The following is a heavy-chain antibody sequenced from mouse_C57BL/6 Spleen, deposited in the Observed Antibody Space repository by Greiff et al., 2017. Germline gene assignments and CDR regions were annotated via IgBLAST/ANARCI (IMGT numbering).Heavy chain of an antibody. Sequence: VQLQQPGTELVKPGASVKLSCKASGYTFTSYWMHWVKQRPGQGLEWIGNINPSNGGTNYNEKFKSKATLTVDKSSSTAYMQLSSLTSEDSAVYYCARCHGSSPYYFDYWGQGTTLTVSS. D-gene: IGHD1-1*01. CDR1: GYTFTSYW. J-gene: IGHJ2*01. CDR2: INPSNGGT. V-gene: IGHV1-53*01. CDR3: ARCHGSSPYYFDY.